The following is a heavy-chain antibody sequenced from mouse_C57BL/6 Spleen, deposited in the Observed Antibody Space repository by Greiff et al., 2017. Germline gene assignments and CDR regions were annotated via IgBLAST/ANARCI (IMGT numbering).Heavy chain of an antibody. CDR1: GYTFTDHT. CDR2: IYTRDGST. V-gene: IGHV1-78*01. Sequence: VQRVESDAELVKPGASVMISCKVSGYTFTDHTIHWRKMRPDQGLEWIGYIYTRDGSTKDNEKFKGKAQLTSDKSSSTAYMQLNSLTSEDSAVYFCAAYGYDYYFDDWGQGTTLTVSS. CDR3: AAYGYDYYFDD. J-gene: IGHJ2*01. D-gene: IGHD2-2*01.